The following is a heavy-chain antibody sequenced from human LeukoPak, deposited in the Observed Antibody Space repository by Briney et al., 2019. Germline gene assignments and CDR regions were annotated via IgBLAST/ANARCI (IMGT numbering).Heavy chain of an antibody. CDR1: GYTFTGYY. Sequence: ASVTVSCKASGYTFTGYYMHWVRQAPGQGLEWMGWINPNSGGTNYAQKFQGRVTMTRDTSISTAYMELSRLRSDDTAVYYCAGSIAAAVTDAFDIWGQGTMVTVSS. D-gene: IGHD6-13*01. CDR2: INPNSGGT. CDR3: AGSIAAAVTDAFDI. J-gene: IGHJ3*02. V-gene: IGHV1-2*02.